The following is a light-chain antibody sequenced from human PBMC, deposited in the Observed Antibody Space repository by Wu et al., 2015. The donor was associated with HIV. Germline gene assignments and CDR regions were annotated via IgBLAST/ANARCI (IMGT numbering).Light chain of an antibody. CDR1: LSVSSSH. CDR3: QQFHISPIT. CDR2: GAS. Sequence: EIVLTQSPGTLSLSPGERATLSCRASLSVSSSHLAWYQQKPGQAPRLLIYGASTRTTGIPERFSGSGSGTDFTLTITRLEPEDSAVYYCQQFHISPITFGQGTRLXIK. J-gene: IGKJ5*01. V-gene: IGKV3-20*01.